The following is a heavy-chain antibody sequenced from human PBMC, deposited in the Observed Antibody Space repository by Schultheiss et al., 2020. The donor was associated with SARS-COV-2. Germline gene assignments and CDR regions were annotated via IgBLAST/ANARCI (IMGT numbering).Heavy chain of an antibody. Sequence: SETLSLTCAVYGGSFSGYYWSWIRQPPGKGLEWIGYIYHSGSTYYNPSLKSRVTISVDTSKNQFSLKLSSVTAADTAVYYCSALLYSSGFHYGMDVWGQGTTVTVSS. CDR3: SALLYSSGFHYGMDV. CDR2: IYHSGST. D-gene: IGHD6-19*01. V-gene: IGHV4-34*01. CDR1: GGSFSGYY. J-gene: IGHJ6*02.